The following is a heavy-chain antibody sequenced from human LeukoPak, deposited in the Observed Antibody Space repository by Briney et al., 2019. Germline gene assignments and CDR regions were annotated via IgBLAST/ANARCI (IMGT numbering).Heavy chain of an antibody. Sequence: ETLSLTCTVSGGSISSYYWSWIRQPPGKGLEWIGYIYYSGSSNYNPSLKSRVTMSVDTSRNQFSLKLSSVTAADTAIYYCARGRGYSFGCDFWGQGTLVTVSS. CDR3: ARGRGYSFGCDF. CDR1: GGSISSYY. V-gene: IGHV4-59*01. D-gene: IGHD5-18*01. CDR2: IYYSGSS. J-gene: IGHJ4*02.